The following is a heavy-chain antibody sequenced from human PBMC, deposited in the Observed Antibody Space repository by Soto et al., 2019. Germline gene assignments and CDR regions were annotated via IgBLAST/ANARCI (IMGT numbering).Heavy chain of an antibody. D-gene: IGHD6-19*01. J-gene: IGHJ6*02. CDR2: IYSGGIT. V-gene: IGHV3-66*01. CDR1: GFTVSTHY. CDR3: VREAVAVAGAYSSSGLDV. Sequence: VQLMESGGGLVQPGGSLRLSCAASGFTVSTHYMSWVRQAPGKGLERVSVIYSGGITYYADSVRGRFTISRDISKNTLHLQMNSLRVEDTAVYYCVREAVAVAGAYSSSGLDVWGHGTTVIVSS.